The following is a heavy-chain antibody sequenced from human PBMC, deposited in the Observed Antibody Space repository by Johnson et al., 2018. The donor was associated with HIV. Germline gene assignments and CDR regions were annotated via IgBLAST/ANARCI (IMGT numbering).Heavy chain of an antibody. CDR3: ARSHTWNYVDAFDI. J-gene: IGHJ3*02. CDR2: LYSGGSP. D-gene: IGHD1-20*01. Sequence: VQLVESGGGLVQPGGSLRLSCAASGFTFSTYAMAWVRQAPGKGLECVSVLYSGGSPYYADSVKGRFTISRDNSKNTLYLQMNSLRTEDTAIYYCARSHTWNYVDAFDIWGQGTMVTVSS. V-gene: IGHV3-66*01. CDR1: GFTFSTYA.